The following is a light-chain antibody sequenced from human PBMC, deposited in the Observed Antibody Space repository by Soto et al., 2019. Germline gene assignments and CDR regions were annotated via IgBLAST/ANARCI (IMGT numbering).Light chain of an antibody. Sequence: QSALTQPASVSGSLGQSITISCTGTASDIGDNNYVSWYQHHPGKAPKLIIFEVRFRPSGVSSRFSGSKSGDTASLTISGLQAEDEADYYCCSYAGSSTLVFGTGTKLTVL. CDR1: ASDIGDNNY. J-gene: IGLJ1*01. CDR2: EVR. V-gene: IGLV2-14*01. CDR3: CSYAGSSTLV.